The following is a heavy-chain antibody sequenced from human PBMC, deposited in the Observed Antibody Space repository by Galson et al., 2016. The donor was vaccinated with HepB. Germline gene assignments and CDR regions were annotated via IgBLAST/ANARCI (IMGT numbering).Heavy chain of an antibody. J-gene: IGHJ4*01. CDR2: ISHRGSDT. Sequence: LRLSCAASGFTFSDFYMTWIRQAPGKGLEYVSHISHRGSDTNYADSVKGRFTISRDNAKKSLYLQMSSLRAEDTAIYYCARDRTSRAAVDYWGHGTLVTVSS. V-gene: IGHV3-11*06. CDR1: GFTFSDFY. D-gene: IGHD6-25*01. CDR3: ARDRTSRAAVDY.